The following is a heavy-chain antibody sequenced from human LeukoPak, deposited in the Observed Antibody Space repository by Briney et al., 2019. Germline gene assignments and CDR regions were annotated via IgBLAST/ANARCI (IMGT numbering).Heavy chain of an antibody. D-gene: IGHD6-19*01. V-gene: IGHV1-8*03. CDR1: GYTFTSYD. Sequence: GASVKVSCKASGYTFTSYDINWVRQATGQGLEWMGWTNPNSGYTGYAQKFQGRVTITRNTAISTAYMELSSLRSEDTAVYYCARVAGSIYYWGQGTLVTVSS. CDR2: TNPNSGYT. J-gene: IGHJ4*02. CDR3: ARVAGSIYY.